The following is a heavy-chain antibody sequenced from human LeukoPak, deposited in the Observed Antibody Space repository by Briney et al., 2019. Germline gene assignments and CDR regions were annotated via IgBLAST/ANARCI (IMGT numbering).Heavy chain of an antibody. D-gene: IGHD1/OR15-1a*01. J-gene: IGHJ5*02. V-gene: IGHV1-3*01. CDR2: INAGNGNT. CDR3: ARDLAWGYVEQRLGWLDP. Sequence: ASVKVSCKASGYTFTSYAMHWVRQAPGQRLEWMGWINAGNGNTKYSQKFQGRVTITRDTSASTAYMELSSLRSEDTAVYYCARDLAWGYVEQRLGWLDPWGQGAQVTVSS. CDR1: GYTFTSYA.